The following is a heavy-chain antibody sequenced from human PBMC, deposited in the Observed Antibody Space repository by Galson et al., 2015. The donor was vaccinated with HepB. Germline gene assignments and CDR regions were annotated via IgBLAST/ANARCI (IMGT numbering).Heavy chain of an antibody. CDR2: TYYRSTWYN. V-gene: IGHV6-1*01. D-gene: IGHD3-16*01. J-gene: IGHJ3*02. Sequence: CAISGDSVSSYSAAWHWIRQSPSRGLEWLGRTYYRSTWYNDHAVSVKSRMTINSDTSKNQFSLQVNSVTPEDAAIYYCARGHRGDEGFGIWGPGTMVIVSS. CDR1: GDSVSSYSAA. CDR3: ARGHRGDEGFGI.